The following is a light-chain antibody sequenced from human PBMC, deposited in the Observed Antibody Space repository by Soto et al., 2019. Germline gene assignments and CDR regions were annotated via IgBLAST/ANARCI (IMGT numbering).Light chain of an antibody. CDR3: QQYNSYSPLT. J-gene: IGKJ4*01. CDR1: QSISSW. V-gene: IGKV1-5*03. Sequence: DLQTTQSPSILSSSLGDRVTITCRARQSISSWLAWYQQKPGKAPKLLIYKASGLESGVPSRFSGSGSGTDFTLTISSLQPDDFATYYCQQYNSYSPLTFGGGTKVDIK. CDR2: KAS.